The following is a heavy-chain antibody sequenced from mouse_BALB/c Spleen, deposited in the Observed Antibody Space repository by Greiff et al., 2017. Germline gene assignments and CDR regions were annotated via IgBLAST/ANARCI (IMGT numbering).Heavy chain of an antibody. Sequence: QVQLKESGPGLVAPSQSLSITCTVSGFSLTGYGVNWVRQPPGKGLEWLGMIWGDGSTDYNSALKSRLSISKDNSKSQVFFKMNSLQANDTAIYYCARKGENAMDYWGQGTSVTVSS. CDR1: GFSLTGYG. CDR3: ARKGENAMDY. V-gene: IGHV2-6-7*01. J-gene: IGHJ4*01. CDR2: IWGDGST.